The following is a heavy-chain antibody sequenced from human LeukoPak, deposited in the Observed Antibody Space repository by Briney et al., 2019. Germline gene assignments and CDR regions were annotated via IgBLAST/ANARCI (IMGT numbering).Heavy chain of an antibody. CDR2: ISSSGSAR. CDR1: GFTFSDYY. J-gene: IGHJ3*02. D-gene: IGHD3-9*01. V-gene: IGHV3-11*04. CDR3: AIPDRRYGDAFDI. Sequence: PGGSLRLSCAASGFTFSDYYMSWIRQAPGKGLEWVSYISSSGSARYYADSVKGRFTISRDNATNSLYLQMNSLRAEDTAVYYCAIPDRRYGDAFDIWGQGTMVTVSS.